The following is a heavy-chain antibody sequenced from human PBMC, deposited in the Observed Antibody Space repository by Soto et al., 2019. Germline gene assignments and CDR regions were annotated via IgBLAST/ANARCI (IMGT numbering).Heavy chain of an antibody. CDR3: AKDVCSSTSCYLSYYYMDV. Sequence: PGGSLRLSCAASGFTFSSYAMSWVRQAPGKGLEWVSAISGSGGSTYYADSVKGRFTISRDNSKNTLYLQMNSLRAEDTAVYYCAKDVCSSTSCYLSYYYMDVWGKGTTVTVSS. D-gene: IGHD2-2*01. CDR2: ISGSGGST. V-gene: IGHV3-23*01. CDR1: GFTFSSYA. J-gene: IGHJ6*03.